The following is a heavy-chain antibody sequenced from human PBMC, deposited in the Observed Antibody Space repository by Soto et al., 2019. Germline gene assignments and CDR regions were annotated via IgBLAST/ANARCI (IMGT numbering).Heavy chain of an antibody. D-gene: IGHD1-20*01. J-gene: IGHJ4*02. CDR2: VFYTGFT. CDR3: ATSQKGYNWNYFDH. Sequence: SETLSLTCAVSGGSISGSYYYWAWLRQSPGKGPEWIGSVFYTGFTSYNPSLESRVSVSVDTSKSQFSLKLSAVTAADAAVYYCATSQKGYNWNYFDHWGQGALVTVS. V-gene: IGHV4-39*01. CDR1: GGSISGSYYY.